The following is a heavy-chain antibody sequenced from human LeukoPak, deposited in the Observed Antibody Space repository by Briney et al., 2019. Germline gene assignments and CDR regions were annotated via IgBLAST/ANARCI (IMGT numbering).Heavy chain of an antibody. CDR3: AREIKYCSGGSCYLVY. CDR1: GYTFTSYG. Sequence: ASVKVSCKASGYTFTSYGISWVRQAPGQGLEWMGWIKAYNGNTNYAQKLQGRVTMTTDTSTSTAYMELRSLRSDDTAVYYCAREIKYCSGGSCYLVYWGQGTLVTVSS. V-gene: IGHV1-18*01. CDR2: IKAYNGNT. D-gene: IGHD2-15*01. J-gene: IGHJ4*02.